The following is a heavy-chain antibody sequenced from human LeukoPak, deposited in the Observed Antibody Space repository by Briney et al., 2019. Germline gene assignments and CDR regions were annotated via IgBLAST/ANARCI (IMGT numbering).Heavy chain of an antibody. CDR1: GGSISSGDYY. CDR3: ARGRVTMVRGVPYDY. Sequence: SETLSLTCTVSGGSISSGDYYWSWIRQPPGKGLEWIGYIYYSWSTYYNPSLKSRVTISVDTSKNQFSLKLSSVTAADTAVYYCARGRVTMVRGVPYDYWGQGTLVTVSS. D-gene: IGHD3-10*01. V-gene: IGHV4-30-4*01. CDR2: IYYSWST. J-gene: IGHJ4*02.